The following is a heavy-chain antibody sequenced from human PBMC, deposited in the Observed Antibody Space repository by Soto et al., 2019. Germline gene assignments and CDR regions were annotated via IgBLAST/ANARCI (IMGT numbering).Heavy chain of an antibody. Sequence: QVHLVQSGPEVKKPGASVKVSCKASGYTFSTYGFSWVRQAPGQGLEWMGWIGAYNDDTNYAQKFQGRXXMXTXXSTTTSYMELRSLRSDDTAVYFCARDWRGAEGFDPWGQGTLVTVSS. D-gene: IGHD3-3*01. J-gene: IGHJ5*02. CDR3: ARDWRGAEGFDP. CDR1: GYTFSTYG. V-gene: IGHV1-18*01. CDR2: IGAYNDDT.